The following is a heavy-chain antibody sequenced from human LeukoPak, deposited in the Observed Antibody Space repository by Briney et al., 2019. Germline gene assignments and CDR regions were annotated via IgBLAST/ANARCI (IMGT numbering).Heavy chain of an antibody. CDR1: GGSFSGYY. Sequence: LSETLSLTCAVYGGSFSGYYWSWIRQPPGKGLEWIGEINHSGSTNYNPSLKSRVTISVDTSKNQFSLKLSSVTAADTAVYYCARHYPHYMDVWGKGTTVTISS. CDR3: ARHYPHYMDV. V-gene: IGHV4-34*01. CDR2: INHSGST. D-gene: IGHD3-10*01. J-gene: IGHJ6*03.